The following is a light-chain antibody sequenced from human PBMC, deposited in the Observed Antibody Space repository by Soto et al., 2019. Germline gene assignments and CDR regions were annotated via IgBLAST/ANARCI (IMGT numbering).Light chain of an antibody. CDR2: GAS. CDR3: QQYGSSGT. J-gene: IGKJ1*01. CDR1: QSVSSN. V-gene: IGKV3D-15*01. Sequence: EIVMPQSPATLSVSPGERATLSCRASQSVSSNLAWYQQKPGQAPRLLIYGASTRATGIPARFSGSGSGTDFTLTISRLEPEDFAVYYCQQYGSSGTFGQGTKVDIK.